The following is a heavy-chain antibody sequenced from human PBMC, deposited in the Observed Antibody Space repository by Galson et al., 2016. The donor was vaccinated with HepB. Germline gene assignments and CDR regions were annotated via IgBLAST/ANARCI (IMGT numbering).Heavy chain of an antibody. D-gene: IGHD3-3*02. J-gene: IGHJ4*02. CDR1: GYTFTTYW. CDR3: ARQGRYHFESKGDY. V-gene: IGHV5-10-1*01. Sequence: QSGAEVKKPGGSLKIFCKASGYTFTTYWITWVRQVPGKGLEWVGRIDPSDYDTNYNPSFFGQVTISTDRSISTACLQWSSLKASDSAIYYCARQGRYHFESKGDYWGPGTLVTVSS. CDR2: IDPSDYDT.